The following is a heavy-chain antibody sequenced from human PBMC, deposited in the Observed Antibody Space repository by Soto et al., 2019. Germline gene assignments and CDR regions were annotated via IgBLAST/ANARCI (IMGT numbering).Heavy chain of an antibody. CDR1: GFTFSSYA. CDR2: ISGSGSST. D-gene: IGHD2-15*01. CDR3: ARRSPSWAFDI. J-gene: IGHJ3*02. V-gene: IGHV3-23*01. Sequence: EVQLLESGGGLVQPGGSLRLSCAASGFTFSSYAMSWVSQAPGKGLEWVSVISGSGSSTYYADSVKGRFTISRDNSKNTLYMQMNSLRAEDTAVYYCARRSPSWAFDIWGQGTMVTVSS.